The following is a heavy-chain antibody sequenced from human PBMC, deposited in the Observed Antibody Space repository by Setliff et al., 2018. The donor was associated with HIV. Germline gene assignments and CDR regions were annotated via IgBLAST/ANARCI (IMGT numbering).Heavy chain of an antibody. V-gene: IGHV4-39*07. CDR2: INYSGTT. CDR3: ARDRIEVVVDGPHDVFDV. D-gene: IGHD2-15*01. J-gene: IGHJ3*01. Sequence: PSETLSLTCTVSGDSISSTTFYWVWIRQPPGKGLEWIGIINYSGTTYYNPSLQSRVTISVDSSKNQFSLILRSVTAADTAMYYCARDRIEVVVDGPHDVFDVWGRGTTVTVSS. CDR1: GDSISSTTFY.